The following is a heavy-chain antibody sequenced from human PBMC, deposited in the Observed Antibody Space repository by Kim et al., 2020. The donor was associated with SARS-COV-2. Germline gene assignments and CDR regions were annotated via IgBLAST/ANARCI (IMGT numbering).Heavy chain of an antibody. CDR3: ATPGSKTKNPIRFDY. Sequence: GGSLRLSCAASGFTFSSYSMNWVRQAPGKGLEWVSSISSSSSYIYYADSVKGRFTISRDNAKNSLYLQMNSLRAEDTAVYYCATPGSKTKNPIRFDYWGQGTLVTVSS. CDR2: ISSSSSYI. J-gene: IGHJ4*02. D-gene: IGHD3-10*01. V-gene: IGHV3-21*01. CDR1: GFTFSSYS.